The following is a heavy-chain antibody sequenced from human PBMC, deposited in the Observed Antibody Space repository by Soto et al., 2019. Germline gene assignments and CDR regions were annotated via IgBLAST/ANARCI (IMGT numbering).Heavy chain of an antibody. D-gene: IGHD6-19*01. J-gene: IGHJ4*02. CDR3: WLYSSGWYPFDY. CDR2: ISYDGSNK. Sequence: GGSLRLSCAASGFTFSSYGMHWVRQAPGKGLEWVAVISYDGSNKYYADSVKGRFTISRDNSKNTLYLQMNSLRAEDTAVYYCWLYSSGWYPFDYWGQGTLVTVSS. CDR1: GFTFSSYG. V-gene: IGHV3-30*03.